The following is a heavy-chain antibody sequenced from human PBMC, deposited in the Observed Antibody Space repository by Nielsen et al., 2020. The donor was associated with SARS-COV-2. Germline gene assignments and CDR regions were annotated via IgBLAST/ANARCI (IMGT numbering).Heavy chain of an antibody. J-gene: IGHJ6*02. D-gene: IGHD2-15*01. V-gene: IGHV1-24*01. CDR1: GYTFTSYA. Sequence: ASVKVSCKASGYTFTSYAMNWVRQAPGKGLEWMGSFDPEDGETIYAQKFQGRVTMTEDTSTDTAYMELSSLRSEDTAVYYCATDHCSGGSCYSYYYGMDVWGQGTTVTVSS. CDR2: FDPEDGET. CDR3: ATDHCSGGSCYSYYYGMDV.